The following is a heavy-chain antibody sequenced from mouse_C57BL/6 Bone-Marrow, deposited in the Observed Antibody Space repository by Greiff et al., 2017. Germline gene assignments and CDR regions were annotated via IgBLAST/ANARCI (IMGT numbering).Heavy chain of an antibody. J-gene: IGHJ4*01. D-gene: IGHD1-1*01. CDR3: ARDPPYYYGCSYYAMDY. CDR2: INPNNGGT. Sequence: VQLQQSGPELVKPGASVKISCKASGYTFTDYYMNWVKQSHGKSLEWIGDINPNNGGTSYNQKFKGKATLTVDKSSSTAYMELSSLTSEDSACYYCARDPPYYYGCSYYAMDYWGQGTSVTVSS. V-gene: IGHV1-26*01. CDR1: GYTFTDYY.